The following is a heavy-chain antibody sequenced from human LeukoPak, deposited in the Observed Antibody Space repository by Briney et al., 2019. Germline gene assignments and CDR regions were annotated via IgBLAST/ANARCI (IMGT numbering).Heavy chain of an antibody. Sequence: ASVKVSCKASGYTFTSYGISWVRQAPGQGLEWMGIINPSGGSTSYAQKFQGRDTMTRDTSTSTVYMELSSLRSEDTAVYYCARDSIPGGYYDSSGYQDYWGQGTLVTVSS. CDR1: GYTFTSYG. CDR3: ARDSIPGGYYDSSGYQDY. V-gene: IGHV1-46*01. J-gene: IGHJ4*02. CDR2: INPSGGST. D-gene: IGHD3-22*01.